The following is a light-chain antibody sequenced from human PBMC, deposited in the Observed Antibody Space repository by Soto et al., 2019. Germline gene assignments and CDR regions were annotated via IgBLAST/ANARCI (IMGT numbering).Light chain of an antibody. CDR2: EVS. Sequence: QSPRTQPPCVSGSPGQSSPISCNRTISDVGGYNYVSWYQQHPGKAPKLMIYEVSNRPSGVSNRFSGSKSGNTASLTISGLQAEDEADYYCRSYTSSRTYDLGTGTKVTAL. J-gene: IGLJ1*01. CDR3: RSYTSSRTYD. V-gene: IGLV2-14*01. CDR1: ISDVGGYNY.